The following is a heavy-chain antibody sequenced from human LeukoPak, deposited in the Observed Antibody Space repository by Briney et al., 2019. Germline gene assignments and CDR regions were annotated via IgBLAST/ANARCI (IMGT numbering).Heavy chain of an antibody. J-gene: IGHJ4*02. CDR1: GGSISSYY. Sequence: PSETLSLTCTVSGGSISSYYWSWIRQPPGKGLEWIGYIYYSGSTNYNPSLKSRVTISVDTSKNQFSLKLSSVTAADTAVYYCARAGRNRIAVAGTPGPFDYWGQGTLVTVSS. D-gene: IGHD6-19*01. CDR3: ARAGRNRIAVAGTPGPFDY. V-gene: IGHV4-59*01. CDR2: IYYSGST.